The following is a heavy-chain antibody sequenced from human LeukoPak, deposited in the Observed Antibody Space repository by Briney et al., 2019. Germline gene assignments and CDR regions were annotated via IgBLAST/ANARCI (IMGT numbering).Heavy chain of an antibody. D-gene: IGHD3-10*01. Sequence: SESLSLTCIVSGGSINSYHWSWIRQPPGKGLGWIGCFFYSGSNNYNPSLKSRVSISVDTSKNQLSLKLSSGTAADTAVYYCASLGMVRRLISDYWGQGTLLTVSS. J-gene: IGHJ4*02. CDR1: GGSINSYH. CDR3: ASLGMVRRLISDY. V-gene: IGHV4-59*01. CDR2: FFYSGSN.